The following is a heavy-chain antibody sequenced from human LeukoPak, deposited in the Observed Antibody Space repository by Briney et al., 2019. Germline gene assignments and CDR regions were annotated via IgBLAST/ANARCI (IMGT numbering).Heavy chain of an antibody. CDR2: ISWNSGSI. V-gene: IGHV3-9*03. J-gene: IGHJ3*02. Sequence: GRSLRLSCAASGFTFDGYAMHWVRQAPGKGLEWVSGISWNSGSIGYADSVKGRFTISRDNAKNSLYLQMNSLRAEDMALYYCAKGDSSGYYRGDDAFDIWGQGTMVTVSS. CDR1: GFTFDGYA. D-gene: IGHD3-22*01. CDR3: AKGDSSGYYRGDDAFDI.